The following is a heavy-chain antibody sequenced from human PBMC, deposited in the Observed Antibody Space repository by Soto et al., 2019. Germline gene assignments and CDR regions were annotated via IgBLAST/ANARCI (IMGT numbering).Heavy chain of an antibody. D-gene: IGHD6-13*01. CDR1: GYSFSSHA. V-gene: IGHV1-69*06. CDR3: ARGGALSPSWYWGAGLDS. CDR2: ISPVFGTP. Sequence: SVKVSCKASGYSFSSHAITWVRQAPGQGLEWMGGISPVFGTPSYAQKFQGRVTISADKSTNTSSLELRSLRSEDTAVYYCARGGALSPSWYWGAGLDSWGQGTQVTVSS. J-gene: IGHJ4*02.